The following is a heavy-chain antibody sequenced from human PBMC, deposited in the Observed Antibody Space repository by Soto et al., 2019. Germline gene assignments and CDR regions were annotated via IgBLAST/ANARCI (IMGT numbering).Heavy chain of an antibody. CDR1: GYTFTSYT. CDR3: ARDLQADY. Sequence: KVSCKASGYTFTSYTISWVRQAPGQGLEWMGRIIPILGKANYAQKFQGRVTITGDTSTSTAYMELSSLRSEDTAVYYCARDLQADYWGQGTLVTVSS. J-gene: IGHJ4*02. V-gene: IGHV1-69*08. CDR2: IIPILGKA.